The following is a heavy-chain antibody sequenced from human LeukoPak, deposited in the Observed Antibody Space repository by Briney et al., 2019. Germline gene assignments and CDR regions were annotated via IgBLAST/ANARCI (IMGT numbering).Heavy chain of an antibody. J-gene: IGHJ4*02. CDR1: GYTFTSYY. D-gene: IGHD1-26*01. CDR3: ARAGRSGSYAYFDY. Sequence: ASVKVSCKASGYTFTSYYMHWVRQAPGQGLEWMGWISAYNGNTNYAQKLQGRVTMTTDTSTSTAYMELRSLRSDDTAVYYCARAGRSGSYAYFDYWGQGTLVTVSS. V-gene: IGHV1-18*04. CDR2: ISAYNGNT.